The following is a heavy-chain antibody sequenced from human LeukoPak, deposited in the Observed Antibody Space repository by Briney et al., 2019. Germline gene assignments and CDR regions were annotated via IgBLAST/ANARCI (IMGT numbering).Heavy chain of an antibody. CDR3: ARNPYYDFWSGYSPAYYMDV. CDR1: GSTFSSYW. V-gene: IGHV3-7*01. Sequence: PGGSLRLSCAASGSTFSSYWMSWVRQAPGKGLEWVANIKQDGSEKYYVDSVKGRFTISRDNAKNSLYLQMNSLRAEDTAVYYCARNPYYDFWSGYSPAYYMDVWGKGTTVTVSS. CDR2: IKQDGSEK. D-gene: IGHD3-3*01. J-gene: IGHJ6*03.